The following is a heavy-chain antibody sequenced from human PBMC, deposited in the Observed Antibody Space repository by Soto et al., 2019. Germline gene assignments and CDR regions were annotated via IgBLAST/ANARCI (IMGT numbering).Heavy chain of an antibody. V-gene: IGHV1-69*01. CDR3: ARSSEEQQQLVPHYYFYQCGMDV. D-gene: IGHD6-13*01. Sequence: QVQLVQSGAEVKKPGSSVKVSCKASGGTFSSYAISWVRQAPGQGLEWMGGIIPIFGTANYAQKFQARVTISAEESTSTAYMELSSLSTEDTAVYYCARSSEEQQQLVPHYYFYQCGMDVWGQGTTVTVSS. CDR2: IIPIFGTA. CDR1: GGTFSSYA. J-gene: IGHJ6*02.